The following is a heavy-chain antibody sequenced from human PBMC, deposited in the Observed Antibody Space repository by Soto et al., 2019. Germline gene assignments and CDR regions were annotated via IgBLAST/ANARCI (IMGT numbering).Heavy chain of an antibody. CDR2: ISSSSSYI. V-gene: IGHV3-21*01. Sequence: KPGGSLRLSCAASGFTFSSYSMNWVRQAPGKGLEWVSSISSSSSYIYYADSVKGRFTISRDNAKNSLYLQMNSLRAEDTAVYYCARSLGVYDYVWGSYRTYGMDVWGQGTTVTVSS. D-gene: IGHD3-16*02. CDR1: GFTFSSYS. J-gene: IGHJ6*02. CDR3: ARSLGVYDYVWGSYRTYGMDV.